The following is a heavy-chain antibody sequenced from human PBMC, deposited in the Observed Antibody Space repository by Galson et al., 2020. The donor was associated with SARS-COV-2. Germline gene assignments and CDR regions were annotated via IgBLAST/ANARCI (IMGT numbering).Heavy chain of an antibody. D-gene: IGHD3-10*01. CDR3: ARDPGDYYGSGSYYMN. CDR1: GGTFSSYA. Sequence: TVKVSCKASGGTFSSYAISWVRQAPGQGLEWMGGIIPIFGTANYAQKFQGRVTITADESTSTAYMELSSLRSEDMAVYYCARDPGDYYGSGSYYMNWGQGTLVTVSS. V-gene: IGHV1-69*13. CDR2: IIPIFGTA. J-gene: IGHJ4*02.